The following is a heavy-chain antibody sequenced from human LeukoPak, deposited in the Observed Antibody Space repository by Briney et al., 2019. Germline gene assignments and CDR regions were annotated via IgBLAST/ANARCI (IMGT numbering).Heavy chain of an antibody. CDR1: GFTFSSYS. Sequence: GGSLRLSCAASGFTFSSYSMNWVRQAPGKGLEWVSYISSSSSTIYYADSVKGRFTISRDNAKNSLYLQMNSLRAEDTAVYYCASGASGWLLLPHFDYWGQGTPVTVSS. CDR3: ASGASGWLLLPHFDY. D-gene: IGHD3-22*01. CDR2: ISSSSSTI. J-gene: IGHJ4*02. V-gene: IGHV3-48*01.